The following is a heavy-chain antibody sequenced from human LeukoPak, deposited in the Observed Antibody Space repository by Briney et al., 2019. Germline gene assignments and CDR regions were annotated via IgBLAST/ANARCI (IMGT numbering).Heavy chain of an antibody. CDR1: GFTIRDYW. V-gene: IGHV3-74*01. Sequence: QPGGSLRLSCEASGFTIRDYWMHWVRQAPGKGLVWVSRINLDGSRIDYAGSVKGRFTISRDKVKNTLYLQMSGLRDEDTAFYYCAKDFSGATDYWGQGTLVTVSS. J-gene: IGHJ4*02. D-gene: IGHD3-3*01. CDR3: AKDFSGATDY. CDR2: INLDGSRI.